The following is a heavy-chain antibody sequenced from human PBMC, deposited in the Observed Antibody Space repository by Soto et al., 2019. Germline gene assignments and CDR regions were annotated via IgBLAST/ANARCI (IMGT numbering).Heavy chain of an antibody. J-gene: IGHJ4*02. V-gene: IGHV3-30*03. Sequence: QVQLVESGGGVVHPGRSLSLSCAGSGFMFSNNGMHWVRRAPGKGLEWVAFISYDGSETFYADSVKGRFTISRDNSKSTLFLHMSSLKNEDTAVYYCARDQSIAVAGTGPLFDYWGQGTLVTVSS. CDR3: ARDQSIAVAGTGPLFDY. CDR2: ISYDGSET. CDR1: GFMFSNNG. D-gene: IGHD6-19*01.